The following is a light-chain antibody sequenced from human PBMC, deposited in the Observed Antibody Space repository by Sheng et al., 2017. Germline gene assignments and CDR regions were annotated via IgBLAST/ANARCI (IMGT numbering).Light chain of an antibody. Sequence: QPVLTQPPSASGTPGQRVTISCSGSSSNIGSNAVNWYQQFPGTAPKFLIYSNDQRPSGVPDRFSGSKSGTSASLAISGLQSEDEADYYCASWDDSLTGYVFGTGTKVAVL. V-gene: IGLV1-44*01. CDR1: SSNIGSNA. CDR3: ASWDDSLTGYV. CDR2: SND. J-gene: IGLJ1*01.